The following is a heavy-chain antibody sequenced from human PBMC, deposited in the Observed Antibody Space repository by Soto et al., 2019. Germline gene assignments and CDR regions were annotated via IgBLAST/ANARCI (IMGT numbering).Heavy chain of an antibody. CDR1: GFTFSSYC. D-gene: IGHD3-3*01. Sequence: GGSLRLSCAASGFTFSSYCMHWVRQAPGKGLEWVAVISYDGSNKYYADSVKGRITISRDNTKNTLYLQMNSLKAEDTAVYYCAKDLSSRPYSDYWSGYYPNYGMDVWGQGTTVTVSS. J-gene: IGHJ6*02. CDR2: ISYDGSNK. V-gene: IGHV3-30*18. CDR3: AKDLSSRPYSDYWSGYYPNYGMDV.